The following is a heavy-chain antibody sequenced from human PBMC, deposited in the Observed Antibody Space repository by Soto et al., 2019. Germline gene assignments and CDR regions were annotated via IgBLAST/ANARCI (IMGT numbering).Heavy chain of an antibody. Sequence: PETLSLTCTVSGGSISSSSYYWGWIRQPPGKGLEWIGSIYYSGSTYYNPSLKSRVTISVDTSKNQFSVKLSSVTAADTAVYYRASSVGITQNWFDPWGQGTLVTVSS. V-gene: IGHV4-39*01. CDR3: ASSVGITQNWFDP. CDR2: IYYSGST. J-gene: IGHJ5*02. CDR1: GGSISSSSYY. D-gene: IGHD1-20*01.